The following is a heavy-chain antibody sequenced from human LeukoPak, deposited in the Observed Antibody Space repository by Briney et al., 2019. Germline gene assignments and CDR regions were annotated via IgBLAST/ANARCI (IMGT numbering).Heavy chain of an antibody. CDR2: IYWDNDK. CDR3: AHTIRGYNYGYFSYFDF. D-gene: IGHD5-18*01. Sequence: SGPTLVNPTQTLTLTCTFSGFSLSSSGVGVGWIPQPPGKALECLALIYWDNDKLYSPSLKSRLTITKDTSKNQVILRMTNVDPVDTAAYYCAHTIRGYNYGYFSYFDFWGQGTLVTVSS. J-gene: IGHJ4*02. V-gene: IGHV2-5*02. CDR1: GFSLSSSGVG.